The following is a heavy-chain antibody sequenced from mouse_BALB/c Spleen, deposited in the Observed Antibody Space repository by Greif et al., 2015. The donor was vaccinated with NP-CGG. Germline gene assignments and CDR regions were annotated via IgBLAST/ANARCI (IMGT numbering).Heavy chain of an antibody. CDR2: IRNKANGYTT. CDR1: GFTFTDYY. Sequence: EVKLVESGGGLVQPGGSLRLSCATSGFTFTDYYMSWVRQPPGKALEWLGFIRNKANGYTTEYSASVKGRFTISRDNSQSILYLQMNTLRAEDSATYYCARDREDIYYDYGHYFDYWGQGTTLTVSS. D-gene: IGHD2-4*01. V-gene: IGHV7-3*02. CDR3: ARDREDIYYDYGHYFDY. J-gene: IGHJ2*01.